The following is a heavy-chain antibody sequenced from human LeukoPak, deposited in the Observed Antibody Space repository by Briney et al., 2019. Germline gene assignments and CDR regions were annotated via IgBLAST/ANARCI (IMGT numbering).Heavy chain of an antibody. CDR2: INHRGST. CDR1: GGSFSVYY. CDR3: ARDLSMVVTGYMDV. Sequence: SETLSLTCAVSGGSFSVYYWSWIPQPPGKGLEWSGEINHRGSTNYNPSLKSRITISVDTSKNQFSLKLSSVTAADTAVYYCARDLSMVVTGYMDVWGKGTTVTVSS. J-gene: IGHJ6*03. V-gene: IGHV4-34*01. D-gene: IGHD4-23*01.